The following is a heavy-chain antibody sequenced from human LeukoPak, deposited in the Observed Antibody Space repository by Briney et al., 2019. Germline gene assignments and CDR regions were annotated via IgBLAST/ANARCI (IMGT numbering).Heavy chain of an antibody. CDR3: SRHTSSWHAMDV. Sequence: GGSLRLSCAASGFTFSSSWIHWVRQAPGKGLVWVSRINKDGSVTDYAESVKGRFSISRDNAKNTLYLQMNSLRAEDTAVYYCSRHTSSWHAMDVWGQGTTVTVSS. CDR1: GFTFSSSW. CDR2: INKDGSVT. D-gene: IGHD6-13*01. J-gene: IGHJ6*02. V-gene: IGHV3-74*01.